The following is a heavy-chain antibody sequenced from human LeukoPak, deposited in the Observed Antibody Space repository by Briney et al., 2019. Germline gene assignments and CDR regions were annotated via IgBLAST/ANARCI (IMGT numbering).Heavy chain of an antibody. CDR1: GGSFSGYY. CDR2: INHSGST. J-gene: IGHJ6*04. V-gene: IGHV4-34*01. CDR3: ARVRYYYGSGSYWDV. Sequence: PSETLSLTCAVYGGSFSGYYWSWIRQPPGKGLEWIGEINHSGSTNYNPSLKSRVTISVDTSKNQFSLKLSSVTAADTAVYYCARVRYYYGSGSYWDVWGKGTTVTISS. D-gene: IGHD3-10*01.